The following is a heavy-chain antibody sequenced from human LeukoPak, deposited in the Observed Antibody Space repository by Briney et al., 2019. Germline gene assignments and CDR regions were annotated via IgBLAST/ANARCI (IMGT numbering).Heavy chain of an antibody. CDR1: GFTFDDYA. J-gene: IGHJ4*02. V-gene: IGHV3-30-3*01. Sequence: GGSLRLSCTASGFTFDDYAMHWVRQAPGKGLEWVAVISYDGSNKYYADSVKGRFTISRDNSKNTLYLQMNSLKSEDTAVYYCAKFGSSGLQGYWGQGTLVTVPS. CDR3: AKFGSSGLQGY. CDR2: ISYDGSNK. D-gene: IGHD6-6*01.